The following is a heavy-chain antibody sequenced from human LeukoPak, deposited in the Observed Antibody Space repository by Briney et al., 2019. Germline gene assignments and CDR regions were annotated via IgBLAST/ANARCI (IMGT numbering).Heavy chain of an antibody. CDR1: GFTFSDSA. Sequence: GGSLKLSCAASGFTFSDSAMHWVRQASGKGLEWVGRIRSKPHNYATAYAASVKGRFTLSRDDSENTAFLQMNSLRTEDTAVYYCTPVVGDMVFTNAYWGQGTPVTVSS. V-gene: IGHV3-73*01. J-gene: IGHJ4*02. CDR3: TPVVGDMVFTNAY. D-gene: IGHD5/OR15-5a*01. CDR2: IRSKPHNYAT.